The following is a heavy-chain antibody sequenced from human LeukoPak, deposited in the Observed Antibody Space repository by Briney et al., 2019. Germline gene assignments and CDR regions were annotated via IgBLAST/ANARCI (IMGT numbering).Heavy chain of an antibody. Sequence: ASVKVSCKASGYTFTSYGISWVRQAPGQGLEWMGWISAYNGNTNYAQTLQGRVTMTTDTSTSTAYMELRSLRYDDTAVYYCARGKLGYCSSTSCSPKSHFDYWGQGTLVTVSS. CDR1: GYTFTSYG. CDR3: ARGKLGYCSSTSCSPKSHFDY. D-gene: IGHD2-2*01. J-gene: IGHJ4*02. CDR2: ISAYNGNT. V-gene: IGHV1-18*01.